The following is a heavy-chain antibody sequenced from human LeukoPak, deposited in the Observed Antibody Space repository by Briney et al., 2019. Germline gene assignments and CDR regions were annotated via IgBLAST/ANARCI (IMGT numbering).Heavy chain of an antibody. CDR2: INPNSGGT. V-gene: IGHV1-2*06. CDR3: ARGIWLQSVDY. D-gene: IGHD5-24*01. CDR1: GYTFTGYY. J-gene: IGHJ4*02. Sequence: ASVKVSCKASGYTFTGYYTHWVRQAPGQGLEWMGRINPNSGGTNYAQKFQGRVTMTRDTSISTAYMELNRLRSDDTAVYYCARGIWLQSVDYWGQGTLVTVSS.